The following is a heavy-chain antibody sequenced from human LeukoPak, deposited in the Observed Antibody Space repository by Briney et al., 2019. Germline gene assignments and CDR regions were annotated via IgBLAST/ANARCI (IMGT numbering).Heavy chain of an antibody. D-gene: IGHD6-13*01. Sequence: GGSLRLSCAASGFTFSNYAMQWVRQAPGKGLEYVSAISSNGGSTYYANSVKGRFTISRDNAKNSLYLQMNSLRAADTAVYYCARGDSGESAAAGTPPPDYWGQGTLVTVSS. CDR2: ISSNGGST. CDR1: GFTFSNYA. CDR3: ARGDSGESAAAGTPPPDY. V-gene: IGHV3-64*01. J-gene: IGHJ4*02.